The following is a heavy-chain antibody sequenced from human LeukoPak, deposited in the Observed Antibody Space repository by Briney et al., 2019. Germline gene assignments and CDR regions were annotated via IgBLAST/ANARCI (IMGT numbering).Heavy chain of an antibody. J-gene: IGHJ4*02. CDR2: ITSSSSTI. V-gene: IGHV3-48*01. D-gene: IGHD6-13*01. CDR3: ARGISWGQQLYYFDY. Sequence: PGGSLRLSCAASGFTFSTYNMNWVRQAPGKGLEWVSYITSSSSTIYYADSVKGRFTISRDNAKNSLYLQMNSLRAEDTALYYCARGISWGQQLYYFDYWGQGTLVTVSS. CDR1: GFTFSTYN.